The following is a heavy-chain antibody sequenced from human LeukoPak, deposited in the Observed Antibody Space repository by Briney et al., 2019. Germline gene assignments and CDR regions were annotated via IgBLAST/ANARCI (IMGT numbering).Heavy chain of an antibody. CDR1: GYTFTGYY. J-gene: IGHJ4*02. D-gene: IGHD4-17*01. CDR3: ARMTTVTKLVDY. CDR2: INPNSGGT. Sequence: ASVKVSCKASGYTFTGYYMHWVRQAPGQGLEWMGRINPNSGGTNYAQKFQGRVTMTRDTSISTAYMELSRLRSDDTAVYYCARMTTVTKLVDYWGQGTLVTVSS. V-gene: IGHV1-2*06.